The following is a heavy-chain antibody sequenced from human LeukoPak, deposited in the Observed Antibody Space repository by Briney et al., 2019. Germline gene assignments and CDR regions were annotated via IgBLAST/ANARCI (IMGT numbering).Heavy chain of an antibody. CDR3: ATYRQVLLPFES. CDR1: GFTFSSYG. V-gene: IGHV3-23*01. J-gene: IGHJ4*02. D-gene: IGHD2-8*02. CDR2: ISGSGGST. Sequence: TGGSLRLSCAASGFTFSSYGMSWVRQAPGKGLEWVSAISGSGGSTYYADSVKGRFTISRDNSKITLYLQMNSLRAEDTTIYYCATYRQVLLPFESWGQGTLVTVSS.